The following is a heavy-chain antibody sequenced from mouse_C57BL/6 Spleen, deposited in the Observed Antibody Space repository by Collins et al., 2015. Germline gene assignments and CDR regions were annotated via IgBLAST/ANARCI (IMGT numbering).Heavy chain of an antibody. CDR3: ARGGGSSFYYFDY. CDR1: GYAFSSYW. D-gene: IGHD1-1*01. CDR2: IYPGDGDT. V-gene: IGHV1-80*01. J-gene: IGHJ2*01. Sequence: QVQLQQSGAELVKPGASVKISCKASGYAFSSYWMNWVKQRPGKGLEWIGQIYPGDGDTNYNGKFKGKATLTADKSSSTAYMQLSSLTSEDSAVYFCARGGGSSFYYFDYWGQGTTLTVSS.